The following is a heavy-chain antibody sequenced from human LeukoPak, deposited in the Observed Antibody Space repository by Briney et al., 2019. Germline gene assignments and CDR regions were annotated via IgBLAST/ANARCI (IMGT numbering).Heavy chain of an antibody. Sequence: SQTLSLTCAISGDSVSSNSAAWNWIRQSPSRGLEWLGRTYYRSKRHSYYAPSVKSRIPINPDTSKNQFSLQLKSVTPEDTAVYYCARMVGLVSDFWGQGTLVTVSS. V-gene: IGHV6-1*01. CDR3: ARMVGLVSDF. CDR1: GDSVSSNSAA. CDR2: TYYRSKRHS. J-gene: IGHJ4*02. D-gene: IGHD3-10*01.